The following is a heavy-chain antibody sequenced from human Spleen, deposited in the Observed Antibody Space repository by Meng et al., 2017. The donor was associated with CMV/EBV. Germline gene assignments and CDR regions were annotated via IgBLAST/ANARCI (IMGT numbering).Heavy chain of an antibody. J-gene: IGHJ4*02. CDR3: AKSITMVRGVSDY. CDR1: GFTFSSYA. V-gene: IGHV3-23*01. CDR2: ISGSGGST. Sequence: GGSLRLSCAASGFTFSSYAMSWVRQAPGKGLEWVSTISGSGGSTYYADSVKGRFTISRDNSKNTLYLQMNSLRAEDTAVYYCAKSITMVRGVSDYWGQGTLVTVSS. D-gene: IGHD3-10*01.